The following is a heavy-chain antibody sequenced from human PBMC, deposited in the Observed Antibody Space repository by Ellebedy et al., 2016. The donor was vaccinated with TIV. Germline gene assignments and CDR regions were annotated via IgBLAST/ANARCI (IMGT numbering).Heavy chain of an antibody. CDR2: ISVSGDST. CDR1: QSTFSLYV. J-gene: IGHJ4*02. Sequence: GESLKISCATSQSTFSLYVMSWVRQAPGKGLEWVSAISVSGDSTYYADSVKGRFIISRDNSKNTLYLQMDSLRADDTAVYYCAQDDGGVALTSVYSWGQGTLVTVSS. V-gene: IGHV3-23*01. D-gene: IGHD3-3*01. CDR3: AQDDGGVALTSVYS.